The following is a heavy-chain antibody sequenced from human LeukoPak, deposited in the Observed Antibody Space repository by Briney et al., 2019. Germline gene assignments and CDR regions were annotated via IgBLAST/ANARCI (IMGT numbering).Heavy chain of an antibody. D-gene: IGHD5-18*01. Sequence: GGSLRLSCAASGFTFSSYGMHWVRQAPGKGLEWVSYISSSSSYTNYADSVKGRFTISRDNAKNSLYLQMNSLRAEDTAVYYCARSYNSYGYWGQGTLVTVSS. J-gene: IGHJ4*02. CDR1: GFTFSSYG. V-gene: IGHV3-21*05. CDR2: ISSSSSYT. CDR3: ARSYNSYGY.